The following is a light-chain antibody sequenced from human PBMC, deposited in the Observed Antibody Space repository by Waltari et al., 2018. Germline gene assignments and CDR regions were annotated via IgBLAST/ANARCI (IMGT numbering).Light chain of an antibody. J-gene: IGLJ2*01. CDR3: QTWDSNTGV. CDR1: ELGNKY. Sequence: SYDLIQPPSVSVSPGQTASITCSGDELGNKYVYWYQQKSGQSPTLVIYQATNRPSGITERFSGSNSGNTATLTIRGTQALDEADFYCQTWDSNTGVFGGGTKLTVL. CDR2: QAT. V-gene: IGLV3-1*01.